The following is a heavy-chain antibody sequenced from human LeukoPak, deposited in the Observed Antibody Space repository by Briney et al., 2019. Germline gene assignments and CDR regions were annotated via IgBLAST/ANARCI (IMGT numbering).Heavy chain of an antibody. CDR3: ARGGDGYKPLDY. J-gene: IGHJ4*02. CDR1: GFTFSSYA. V-gene: IGHV3-30-3*01. D-gene: IGHD5-24*01. Sequence: GGSLRLSCAASGFTFSSYAMHWVRQAPGKGLEWVAVISYDGSNKYYADSVKGRFTISRDNSKNTLYLQMNSLRAEDTAVYYCARGGDGYKPLDYWGQGTLVTVSS. CDR2: ISYDGSNK.